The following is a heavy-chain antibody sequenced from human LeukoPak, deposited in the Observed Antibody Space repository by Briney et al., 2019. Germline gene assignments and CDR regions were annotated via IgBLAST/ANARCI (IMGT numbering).Heavy chain of an antibody. Sequence: GGSLRLSCAASGFGFSNYWMSWLRQAPGKGLEWVANMNEDGSEKNSVDSVKGHFTICRDNAQDSLYLQMTSLRAEDTAVYSCARDRGYSNFDYWGQGTLLTVSS. CDR2: MNEDGSEK. D-gene: IGHD4-11*01. J-gene: IGHJ4*02. CDR1: GFGFSNYW. CDR3: ARDRGYSNFDY. V-gene: IGHV3-7*01.